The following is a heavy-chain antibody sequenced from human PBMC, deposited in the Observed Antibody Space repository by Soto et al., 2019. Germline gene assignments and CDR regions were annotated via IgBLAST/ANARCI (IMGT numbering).Heavy chain of an antibody. V-gene: IGHV3-13*01. J-gene: IGHJ3*02. CDR2: IGTAGDT. D-gene: IGHD3-10*01. Sequence: EVQLVESGGGLVQPGGSLRLSCAASGFTFSSYDMHWVRQATGKGLEWVSAIGTAGDTYYPGSVKGRFTISRENAKNSLYLQMNSLRAGDTAVYYWARGGGDYGNHAFDIWGQGTMVTVSS. CDR3: ARGGGDYGNHAFDI. CDR1: GFTFSSYD.